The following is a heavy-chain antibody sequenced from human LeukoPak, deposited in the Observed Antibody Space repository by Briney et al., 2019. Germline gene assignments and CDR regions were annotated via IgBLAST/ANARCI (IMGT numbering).Heavy chain of an antibody. Sequence: SETLSLTCAVYGGSFSGYYWSWIRQPPGKGLEWIGYIYYSGSTNYNPSLKSRVTISVDTSKNQFSLKLSSVTAADTAVYYCARTTYYYDSSGYYLFDYWGQGTLVTVSS. D-gene: IGHD3-22*01. CDR2: IYYSGST. J-gene: IGHJ4*02. V-gene: IGHV4-59*01. CDR1: GGSFSGYY. CDR3: ARTTYYYDSSGYYLFDY.